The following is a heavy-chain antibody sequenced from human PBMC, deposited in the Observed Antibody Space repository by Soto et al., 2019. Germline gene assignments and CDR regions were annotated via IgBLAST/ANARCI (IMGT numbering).Heavy chain of an antibody. CDR1: GGTFSTSS. D-gene: IGHD4-17*01. Sequence: QGQLVQSGAEVKKPGSSVKVSCKASGGTFSTSSINWVRQAPGQGLAWMGGIIPIFGTSDYAQKFQGRITINADESTRTVYMELRSLRSEDTAFYYCARGHDYGGNSDAFDIWGQGTMVTVS. J-gene: IGHJ3*02. V-gene: IGHV1-69*12. CDR3: ARGHDYGGNSDAFDI. CDR2: IIPIFGTS.